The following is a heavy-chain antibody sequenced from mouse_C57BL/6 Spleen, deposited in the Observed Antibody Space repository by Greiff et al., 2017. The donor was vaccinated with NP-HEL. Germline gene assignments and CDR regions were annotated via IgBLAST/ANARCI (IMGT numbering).Heavy chain of an antibody. Sequence: EVQLQQSGPELVKPGASVKIPCKASGYTFTDYNMDWVKQSHGKSLEWIGDINPNNGGTIYNQKFKGKATLTVDKSSSTAYMELRSLTSEDTAVYYCARRAVVASWSRGYFDVWGTGTTVTVSS. V-gene: IGHV1-18*01. CDR1: GYTFTDYN. J-gene: IGHJ1*03. D-gene: IGHD1-1*01. CDR3: ARRAVVASWSRGYFDV. CDR2: INPNNGGT.